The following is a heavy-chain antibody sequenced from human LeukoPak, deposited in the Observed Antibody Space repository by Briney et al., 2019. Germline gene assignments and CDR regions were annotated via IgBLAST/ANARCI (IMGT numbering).Heavy chain of an antibody. J-gene: IGHJ6*02. CDR3: AREVLDATNGMDV. V-gene: IGHV3-21*01. CDR1: GFTFRSYS. D-gene: IGHD2-8*01. Sequence: GGSLRLSCAASGFTFRSYSMNWARQAPGKGLEWVSSISSSISYTFHADSVKGRFTISRDNAKNSLYLQMNSLRVEDTAVYYCAREVLDATNGMDVWGQGTTVTVSS. CDR2: ISSSISYT.